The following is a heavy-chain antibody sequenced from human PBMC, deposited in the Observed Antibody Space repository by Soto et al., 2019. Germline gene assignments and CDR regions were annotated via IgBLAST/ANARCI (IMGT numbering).Heavy chain of an antibody. J-gene: IGHJ4*02. V-gene: IGHV4-38-2*01. Sequence: SETLSLTFVVSGFPISSGFYWCWIRQSPGKGLEWIGSIYYSGGIYYNPSIRSRISVALDTSKNQFSLKLNSVSAEDTAVYYCARLRSSSFRYFDFWGPGLLVTVYS. CDR3: ARLRSSSFRYFDF. CDR1: GFPISSGFY. CDR2: IYYSGGI.